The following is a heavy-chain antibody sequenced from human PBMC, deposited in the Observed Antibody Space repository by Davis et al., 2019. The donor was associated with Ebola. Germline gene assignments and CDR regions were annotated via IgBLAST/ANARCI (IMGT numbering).Heavy chain of an antibody. J-gene: IGHJ4*02. CDR1: GFTFSSYA. V-gene: IGHV3-30-3*01. D-gene: IGHD3-3*01. CDR2: ISYDGSNK. Sequence: GESLKISCAASGFTFSSYAMHWVRQAPGKGLEWVAVISYDGSNKYYADSVKGRFTISRDNSKNTLYLQMNSLRAEDTAVYYCAKDAPRFDDFWSGYLDYWGQGTLVTVSS. CDR3: AKDAPRFDDFWSGYLDY.